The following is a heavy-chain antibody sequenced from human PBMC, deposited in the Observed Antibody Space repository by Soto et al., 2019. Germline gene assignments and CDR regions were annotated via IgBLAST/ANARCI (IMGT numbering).Heavy chain of an antibody. CDR2: IRSKANSYVT. V-gene: IGHV3-73*01. CDR3: TTGLLYVGSASLDY. J-gene: IGHJ4*02. D-gene: IGHD3-10*02. Sequence: GGSLRLSCVASGFTFSRSGMHWVRQAPGKGLEWIGRIRSKANSYVTEYAASVRGRFTISRDDSLYTAYLQMDGLETEDTALYFCTTGLLYVGSASLDYWGQGTQVTVSS. CDR1: GFTFSRSG.